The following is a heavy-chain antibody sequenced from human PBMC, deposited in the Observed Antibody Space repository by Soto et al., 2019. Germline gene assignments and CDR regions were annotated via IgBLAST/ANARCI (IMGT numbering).Heavy chain of an antibody. CDR3: ARDYDDILTGYLPFDY. CDR1: GFTFSSYG. D-gene: IGHD3-9*01. V-gene: IGHV3-33*01. J-gene: IGHJ4*02. CDR2: IWYDGSNK. Sequence: QVQLVESGGGVVQPGRSLRLSCAASGFTFSSYGMHWVRQAPGKGLEWVAVIWYDGSNKYYADCVKGRFTISRDNSKNTLYLQMNSLRAEDTAVYYCARDYDDILTGYLPFDYWGQGTLVTFSA.